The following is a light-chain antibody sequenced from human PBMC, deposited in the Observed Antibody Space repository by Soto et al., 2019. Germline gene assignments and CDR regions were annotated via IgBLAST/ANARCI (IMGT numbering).Light chain of an antibody. CDR1: SGHNNYA. Sequence: QPVLTQSPSASASLGASVKLTCTLSSGHNNYAIAWHQQQPEKGPRYLMKLNSDGSHSKGDGIPDRFSGSSSETERYLTISSLQSEDEADYYCQTWGTGIVVFGGGTKVTVL. CDR2: LNSDGSH. V-gene: IGLV4-69*01. CDR3: QTWGTGIVV. J-gene: IGLJ2*01.